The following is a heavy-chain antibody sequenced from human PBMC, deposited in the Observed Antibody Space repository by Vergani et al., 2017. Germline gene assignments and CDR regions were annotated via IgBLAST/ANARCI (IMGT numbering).Heavy chain of an antibody. Sequence: QVQLVQSGAEVKKPGASVKVSCKASGYTFTGYYMHWVRQAPGQGLEWMGIINPSGGSTSYAQKFQGRVTMTRDTSTSTVYMELSSLRSEDTAVYYCARVDIVATYIGGVDYWGQGTLVTVSS. D-gene: IGHD5-12*01. CDR1: GYTFTGYY. V-gene: IGHV1-46*01. J-gene: IGHJ4*02. CDR2: INPSGGST. CDR3: ARVDIVATYIGGVDY.